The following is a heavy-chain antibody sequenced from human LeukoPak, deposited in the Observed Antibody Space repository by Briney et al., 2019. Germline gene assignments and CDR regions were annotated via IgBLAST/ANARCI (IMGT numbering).Heavy chain of an antibody. V-gene: IGHV4-31*03. D-gene: IGHD3-22*01. CDR1: GGSISSGGYY. CDR3: ASDYYDSSGYTYYFDY. CDR2: IYCSGST. J-gene: IGHJ4*02. Sequence: PSQTLSLTCTVSGGSISSGGYYWSWIRQHPGKGLEWIGYIYCSGSTYYNPSLKSRVTISVDTSKNQFSLKLSSVTAADTAVYYCASDYYDSSGYTYYFDYWGQGTLVTVSS.